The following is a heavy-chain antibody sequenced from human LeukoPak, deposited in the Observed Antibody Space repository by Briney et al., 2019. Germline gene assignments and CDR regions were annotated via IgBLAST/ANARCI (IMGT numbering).Heavy chain of an antibody. CDR2: IWYDGSNK. J-gene: IGHJ4*02. D-gene: IGHD5-24*01. Sequence: GGSLRLSCAASGFTFSSYGMHWVRQAPGKGLEWVAVIWYDGSNKYYADSVKGRFTISRDNSKNTLYLQMNSLRAEDTAVYYCAKEGRWLQLAYFDYWGQGTLVTVSS. CDR1: GFTFSSYG. CDR3: AKEGRWLQLAYFDY. V-gene: IGHV3-33*06.